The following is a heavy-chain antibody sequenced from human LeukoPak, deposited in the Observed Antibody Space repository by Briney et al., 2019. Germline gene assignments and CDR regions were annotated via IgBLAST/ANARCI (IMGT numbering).Heavy chain of an antibody. Sequence: AGSLRLSCAISGLTFHDYAMTWVRQAPGKGLEWVSTIVGDSSKTYYADSVKGRFTISRDNSNYMLFLHMNNLRAEDTAIYYCAKQPYNYYYLDVWGKGTTVTVS. V-gene: IGHV3-23*01. D-gene: IGHD2-21*01. CDR2: IVGDSSKT. J-gene: IGHJ6*03. CDR1: GLTFHDYA. CDR3: AKQPYNYYYLDV.